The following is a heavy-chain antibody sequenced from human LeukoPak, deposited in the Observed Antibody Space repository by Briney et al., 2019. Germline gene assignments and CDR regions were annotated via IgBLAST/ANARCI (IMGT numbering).Heavy chain of an antibody. CDR1: GGSISSGGYC. J-gene: IGHJ5*02. CDR3: ARGGTAGFS. V-gene: IGHV4-31*03. CDR2: IYYSGST. Sequence: SQTLSLTCTVSGGSISSGGYCWSWIRQHPGKGLEWIGYIYYSGSTYYNPSLKSRVTISVDTSKNQFSLKLSSVTAADTAVYYCARGGTAGFSWGQGTLVTVSS. D-gene: IGHD3-3*01.